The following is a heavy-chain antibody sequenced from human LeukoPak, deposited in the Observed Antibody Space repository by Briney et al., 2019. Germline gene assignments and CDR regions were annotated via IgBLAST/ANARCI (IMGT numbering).Heavy chain of an antibody. D-gene: IGHD3-22*01. CDR1: GFTFSSYS. J-gene: IGHJ4*02. V-gene: IGHV3-48*01. CDR2: ISSSSTI. Sequence: GGSLRLSCAASGFTFSSYSMNWVRQAPGKGLEWVSYISSSSTIYYADSVKGRFTISRDNAKNSLYLQMNSLRAEDTAVYYCARGADYYDSSGYSGWGQGTLVTVSS. CDR3: ARGADYYDSSGYSG.